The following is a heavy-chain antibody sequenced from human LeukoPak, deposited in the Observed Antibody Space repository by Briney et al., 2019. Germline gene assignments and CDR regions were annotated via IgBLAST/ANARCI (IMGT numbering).Heavy chain of an antibody. CDR1: GGSFSGYY. CDR2: INHSGST. CDR3: ASYTYCSGGSCYSGNWFDP. Sequence: SETLSLTCAVYGGSFSGYYWGWIRQPPGKGLEWIGEINHSGSTNYNPSLKSRVTISVDTSKNQFSLKLSSVTAADTAVYYCASYTYCSGGSCYSGNWFDPWGRGTLVTVSS. J-gene: IGHJ5*02. V-gene: IGHV4-34*01. D-gene: IGHD2-15*01.